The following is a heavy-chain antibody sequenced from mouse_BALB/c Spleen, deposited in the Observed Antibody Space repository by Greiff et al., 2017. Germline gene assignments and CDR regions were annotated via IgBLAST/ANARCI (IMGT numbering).Heavy chain of an antibody. J-gene: IGHJ4*01. CDR2: IDPFNGGT. CDR3: ARDIPYAMDY. V-gene: IGHV1S135*01. Sequence: VQLQQSGPELMKPGASVKISCKASGYSFTSYYMHWVKQSHGKSLEWIGYIDPFNGGTSYNQKFKGKATLTVDKSSSTAYMHLSSLTSEDSAVYYCARDIPYAMDYWGQGTSVTVSS. CDR1: GYSFTSYY.